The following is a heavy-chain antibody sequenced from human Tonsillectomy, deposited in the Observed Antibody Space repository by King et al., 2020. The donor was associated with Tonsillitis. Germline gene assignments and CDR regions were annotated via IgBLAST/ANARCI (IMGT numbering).Heavy chain of an antibody. Sequence: VQLVESGGGLVQPGGSLRLSCAASGFSFSSSDMHWVRQVPGKGLEWVSVIGAAGDTYYSASVKGRFTISRENAKNSFYLQMNSLRAGDTAVYYCARATYASGWYHYAMDVWGQGTTVTVSS. J-gene: IGHJ6*02. CDR2: IGAAGDT. V-gene: IGHV3-13*01. CDR1: GFSFSSSD. CDR3: ARATYASGWYHYAMDV. D-gene: IGHD6-19*01.